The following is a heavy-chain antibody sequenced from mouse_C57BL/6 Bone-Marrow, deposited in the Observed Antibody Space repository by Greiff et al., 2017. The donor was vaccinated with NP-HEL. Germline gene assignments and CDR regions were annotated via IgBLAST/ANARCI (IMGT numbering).Heavy chain of an antibody. CDR1: GYTFTDYN. CDR3: TRGITTVVERYAMDY. J-gene: IGHJ4*01. V-gene: IGHV1-22*01. D-gene: IGHD1-1*01. Sequence: VQLQQSGPELVKPGASVKMSCKASGYTFTDYNMHWVKQSHGKSLEWIGYINPNNGGTAYNQKFKGKAILTADKSSSTAYMELRRLTSEDSAVYYCTRGITTVVERYAMDYWGQGTSVTVSS. CDR2: INPNNGGT.